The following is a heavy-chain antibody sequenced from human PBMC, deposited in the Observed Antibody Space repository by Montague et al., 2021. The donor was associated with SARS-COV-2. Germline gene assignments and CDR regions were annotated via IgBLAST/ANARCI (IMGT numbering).Heavy chain of an antibody. D-gene: IGHD4-23*01. J-gene: IGHJ3*02. CDR1: GGSITGYY. Sequence: SETLSLTCTVSGGSITGYYWCWLRRSPGQGLEWIAYIYDGGAVNYNPSPGRRVTISTDTSKNQLSLKVNSVTAADTAVYYCVRDHPYGGPRGAYDIWGQGTVVTVSS. V-gene: IGHV4-59*01. CDR2: IYDGGAV. CDR3: VRDHPYGGPRGAYDI.